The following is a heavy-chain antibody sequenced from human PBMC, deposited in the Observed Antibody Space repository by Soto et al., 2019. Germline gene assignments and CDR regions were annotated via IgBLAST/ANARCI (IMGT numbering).Heavy chain of an antibody. Sequence: GGSLRLSCAASGFTFSSYSMNWVRQAPGKGLEWVSSISSSSSYIYYADSVKGRFTISRDNAKNSLYLQMNSLRAEDTAVYYCATYGGCLFPRSFCAQGTTVTVS. CDR3: ATYGGCLFPRSF. CDR2: ISSSSSYI. CDR1: GFTFSSYS. J-gene: IGHJ6*02. V-gene: IGHV3-21*01. D-gene: IGHD3-16*01.